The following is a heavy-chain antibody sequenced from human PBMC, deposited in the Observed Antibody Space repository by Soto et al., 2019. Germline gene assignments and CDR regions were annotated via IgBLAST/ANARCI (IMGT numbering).Heavy chain of an antibody. CDR3: ARGSGSSTPTPFDY. J-gene: IGHJ4*02. Sequence: ETLSLTCAVYGGSVGGYYWSWVRQPPGKGLEWIGEINHSGSITYAPSLKSRVTMSVDTSKNQFSLRLNSVTAADTAVYYCARGSGSSTPTPFDYWGQGTLVTVSS. CDR2: INHSGSI. V-gene: IGHV4-34*01. D-gene: IGHD1-26*01. CDR1: GGSVGGYY.